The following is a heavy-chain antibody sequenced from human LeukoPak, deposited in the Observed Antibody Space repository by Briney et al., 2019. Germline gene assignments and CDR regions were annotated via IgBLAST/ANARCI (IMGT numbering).Heavy chain of an antibody. V-gene: IGHV4-61*01. CDR2: IYYSGST. J-gene: IGHJ4*02. CDR3: ARTQYCSGAACYFGYFDS. D-gene: IGHD2-15*01. CDR1: GDSVSSASYY. Sequence: SETLSLTCTVSGDSVSSASYYWSWIRQPPGKGLVWFGDIYYSGSTKYNPSLKSRVTISVETSKNQFSLKLSSVTAADTAVYYCARTQYCSGAACYFGYFDSWGQGTPVTVSS.